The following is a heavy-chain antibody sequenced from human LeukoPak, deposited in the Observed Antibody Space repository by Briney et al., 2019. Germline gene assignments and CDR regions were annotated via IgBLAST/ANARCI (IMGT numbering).Heavy chain of an antibody. V-gene: IGHV1-69*13. D-gene: IGHD3-10*01. CDR3: ASQLYYGTSYDVC. CDR2: IIPIFGTA. Sequence: ASVKVSCKASGGTFSSYAISWVRQAPGQGLEWMGGIIPIFGTANYAQKFQGRVTITADESTSTAYMELSSLRSEDTAVYYCASQLYYGTSYDVCWGQGTLVTVSS. J-gene: IGHJ4*02. CDR1: GGTFSSYA.